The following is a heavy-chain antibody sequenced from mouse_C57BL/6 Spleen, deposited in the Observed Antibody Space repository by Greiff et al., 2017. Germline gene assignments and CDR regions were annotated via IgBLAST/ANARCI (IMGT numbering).Heavy chain of an antibody. CDR3: ARIAPFDPTCYWYFDV. V-gene: IGHV8-8*01. J-gene: IGHJ1*03. CDR2: IWWDDDK. D-gene: IGHD1-1*01. CDR1: GFSLSTFGMG. Sequence: QVTLKESGPGILQPSQTLSLTCSFSGFSLSTFGMGVGWIRQPSGKGLEWLAHIWWDDDKYYNPALKSRLTISTDTSNTQVFLKIANVDTADTATYYCARIAPFDPTCYWYFDVWGTGTTVTVSS.